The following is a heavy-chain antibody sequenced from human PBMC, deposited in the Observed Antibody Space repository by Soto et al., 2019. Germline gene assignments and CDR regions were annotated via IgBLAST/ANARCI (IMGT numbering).Heavy chain of an antibody. CDR1: GGSVSSGSYY. V-gene: IGHV4-61*01. CDR2: IYYSGST. Sequence: PSETLSLTCTVSGGSVSSGSYYWSWIRQPPGKGLEWIGYIYYSGSTNYNPSLKSRVTISVDTSKNQFSLKLSSVTAADTAVYYCAREVWSKGSMGPVDYWGQGTLVTVSS. J-gene: IGHJ4*02. D-gene: IGHD2-8*01. CDR3: AREVWSKGSMGPVDY.